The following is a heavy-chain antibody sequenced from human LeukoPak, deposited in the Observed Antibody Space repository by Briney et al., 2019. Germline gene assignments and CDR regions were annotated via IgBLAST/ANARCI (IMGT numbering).Heavy chain of an antibody. CDR3: ARTAYSSGWYSTTFDY. J-gene: IGHJ4*02. CDR1: GGSFSGYY. CDR2: INHSGST. Sequence: SETLSLTCAVYGGSFSGYYWSWIRQPPGKGLEWIGEINHSGSTNYNPSLKSRVTISVDTSKNQFSLKLSSVTAADTAVYYCARTAYSSGWYSTTFDYWGQGTLVTVFS. V-gene: IGHV4-34*01. D-gene: IGHD6-19*01.